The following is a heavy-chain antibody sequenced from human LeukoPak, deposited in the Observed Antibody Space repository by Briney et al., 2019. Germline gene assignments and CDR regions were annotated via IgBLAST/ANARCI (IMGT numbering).Heavy chain of an antibody. J-gene: IGHJ3*02. CDR1: GYTFTSYG. CDR2: ISAYNGNT. CDR3: ARDLSPYVVSDAFDI. Sequence: ASVKVSCKASGYTFTSYGISWVRQAPGQGLEWMGWISAYNGNTNYAQKLQGRVTMTTDTSTSTAYMELSSLRSEDTAVYYCARDLSPYVVSDAFDIWGQGTMVTVSS. V-gene: IGHV1-18*01. D-gene: IGHD3-10*02.